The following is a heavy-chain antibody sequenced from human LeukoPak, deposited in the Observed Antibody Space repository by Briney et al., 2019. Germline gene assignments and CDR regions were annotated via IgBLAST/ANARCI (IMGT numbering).Heavy chain of an antibody. V-gene: IGHV1-69-2*01. CDR3: ATYERDYYGSSAPRGSFDY. D-gene: IGHD3-22*01. Sequence: ASVKVSCKASGYTFTDYYMHWVQQAPGKGLEWMGRVDPEDGETIYAEKFQGRVTITADTSTDTAYMELSSLRSEDTAVYYCATYERDYYGSSAPRGSFDYWGQGTLVTVSS. CDR2: VDPEDGET. J-gene: IGHJ4*02. CDR1: GYTFTDYY.